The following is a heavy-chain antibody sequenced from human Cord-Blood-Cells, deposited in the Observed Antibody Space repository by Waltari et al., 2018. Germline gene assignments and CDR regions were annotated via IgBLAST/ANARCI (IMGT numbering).Heavy chain of an antibody. CDR1: GGSFSGYY. D-gene: IGHD6-19*01. V-gene: IGHV4-34*01. J-gene: IGHJ6*03. CDR3: ARLGGSSGWYYYYYYMDV. CDR2: INHSGST. Sequence: QVQLQQWGAGLLKPSETLSLTCAVYGGSFSGYYWSWIRQPPGQGLEWIGEINHSGSTNYNPSLKSRVTISVDTSKNQFSLKLSSVTAADTAVYYCARLGGSSGWYYYYYYMDVWGKGTTVTVSS.